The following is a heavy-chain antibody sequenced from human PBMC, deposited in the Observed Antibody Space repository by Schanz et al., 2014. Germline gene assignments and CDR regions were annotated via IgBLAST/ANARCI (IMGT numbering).Heavy chain of an antibody. J-gene: IGHJ6*02. D-gene: IGHD2-2*01. V-gene: IGHV4-59*08. CDR3: ARGFCSGTSCHWAYYYNYYGLDV. CDR2: IYDRGST. CDR1: SDSISHYY. Sequence: QVQLQESGPGLVKPSETLSLTCTVPSDSISHYYLSWIRQPPGKELEWVAFIYDRGSTSYNPSLNSRVTISLDRAKNQFPLRLSFVTAADTAVYYCARGFCSGTSCHWAYYYNYYGLDVWGQGTTVTVSS.